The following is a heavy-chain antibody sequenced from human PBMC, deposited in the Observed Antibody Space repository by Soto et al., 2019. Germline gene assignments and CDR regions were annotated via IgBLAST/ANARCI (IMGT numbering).Heavy chain of an antibody. Sequence: PGESLKISCKGSGYSFTSYWIGWVRQMPGKGLEWMGIIYPGDSDTRYSPSFQGQVTISADTSISTAYLQWSSLKGSDTAMYYCARRMGYCSGGSCFYNDAFDIWGQGTMVTVSS. D-gene: IGHD2-15*01. J-gene: IGHJ3*02. CDR2: IYPGDSDT. CDR3: ARRMGYCSGGSCFYNDAFDI. V-gene: IGHV5-51*01. CDR1: GYSFTSYW.